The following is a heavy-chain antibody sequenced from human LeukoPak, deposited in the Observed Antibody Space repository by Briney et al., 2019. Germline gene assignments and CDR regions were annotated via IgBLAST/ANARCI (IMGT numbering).Heavy chain of an antibody. D-gene: IGHD6-19*01. CDR3: VGRGDASSGGGYHDY. Sequence: GGSLRLSCAASAFTFNRNAISWVRQAPGKGLEWVSTIGGSGDKTFYADSVKGRFTISRDNSKNMLHLQMSSLTAKHTALIYRVGRGDASSGGGYHDYWGQGALVTVSS. CDR1: AFTFNRNA. J-gene: IGHJ4*02. V-gene: IGHV3-23*01. CDR2: IGGSGDKT.